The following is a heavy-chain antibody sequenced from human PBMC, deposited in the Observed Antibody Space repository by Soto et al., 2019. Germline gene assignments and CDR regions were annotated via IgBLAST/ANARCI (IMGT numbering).Heavy chain of an antibody. CDR2: ISTLGTTI. Sequence: PGGSLRLSCSASGFNFKIYGMTWVRQAPGKGLEWISDISTLGTTIHYADSVRDRFTISRDNPTNTVYLHLTSLRDEDTAVYYCARVAIMGVVNSPLIFFDLWGQGTLVTVSS. CDR3: ARVAIMGVVNSPLIFFDL. J-gene: IGHJ4*02. CDR1: GFNFKIYG. V-gene: IGHV3-48*03. D-gene: IGHD4-4*01.